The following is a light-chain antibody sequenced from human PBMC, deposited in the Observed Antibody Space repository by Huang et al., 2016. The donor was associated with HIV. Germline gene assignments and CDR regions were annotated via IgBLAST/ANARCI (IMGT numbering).Light chain of an antibody. CDR3: QQSYSTVIT. J-gene: IGKJ5*01. V-gene: IGKV1-39*01. CDR1: QSIDGY. CDR2: SAS. Sequence: IQMTQSPSSLSASVGDRVTITCRAGQSIDGYLNWYQQKSGKAPKLLISSASTLHTGVPPRFSGSGSGTDYTLIINNVQPDDFATYFCQQSYSTVITFGQGSRL.